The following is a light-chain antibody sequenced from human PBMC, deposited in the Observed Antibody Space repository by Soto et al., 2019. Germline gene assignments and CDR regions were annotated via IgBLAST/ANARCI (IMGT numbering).Light chain of an antibody. J-gene: IGKJ4*01. CDR1: QDISNY. CDR2: DAS. CDR3: QQYDNLPPLT. V-gene: IGKV1-33*01. Sequence: DIQMTQSPSSLSASVGDRVTITCQASQDISNYFNWYQQKPGKAPKLLIYDASNLETGVPSRFSGSGSGTDFTCTISSLQPEDIATYYCQQYDNLPPLTFGGGTKVEIK.